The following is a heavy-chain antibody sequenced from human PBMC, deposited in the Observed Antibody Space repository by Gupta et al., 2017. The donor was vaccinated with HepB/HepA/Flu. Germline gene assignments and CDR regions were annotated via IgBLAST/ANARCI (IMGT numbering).Heavy chain of an antibody. CDR2: IYNDDNT. D-gene: IGHD3-10*01. V-gene: IGHV3-66*01. Sequence: EVQLVESGGGLVQPGESLRLSCAASGFTVSTNHMTWVRQAPGKGLEWVSVIYNDDNTYYADSVQGRFTISRDNSKNTLYLQMSSLRADDTGVYYCTRADPGPNNWFEPWGQGTLVTGSS. CDR1: GFTVSTNH. J-gene: IGHJ5*02. CDR3: TRADPGPNNWFEP.